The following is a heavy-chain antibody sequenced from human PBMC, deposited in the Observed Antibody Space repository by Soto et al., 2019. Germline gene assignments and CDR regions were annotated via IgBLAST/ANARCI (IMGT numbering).Heavy chain of an antibody. Sequence: GGSLRLSCAASGFTFSNAWMNWVRQAPGKGLEWVGRIKSKTDGGTTDYAAPVKGRFTISRDDSKNTLYLQMNSLKTEDTAVYYCTTDLFQQLGPFYYYGMDVWGQGTTVTVSS. CDR1: GFTFSNAW. J-gene: IGHJ6*02. CDR2: IKSKTDGGTT. CDR3: TTDLFQQLGPFYYYGMDV. D-gene: IGHD6-13*01. V-gene: IGHV3-15*07.